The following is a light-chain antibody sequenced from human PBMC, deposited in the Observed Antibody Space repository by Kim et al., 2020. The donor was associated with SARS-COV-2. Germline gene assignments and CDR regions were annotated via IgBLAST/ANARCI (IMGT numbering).Light chain of an antibody. J-gene: IGLJ3*02. V-gene: IGLV1-47*01. Sequence: QSVLTQPPSASGTPGQRVTVTCSGNSSNIGPNYVYWYQHFPGTAPKLLIFRNYRRPSGVPDRFSGSKSGTSASLAIIGLRFEDEADYHCAAWDDSLSGWVFGGGTKVTVL. CDR3: AAWDDSLSGWV. CDR2: RNY. CDR1: SSNIGPNY.